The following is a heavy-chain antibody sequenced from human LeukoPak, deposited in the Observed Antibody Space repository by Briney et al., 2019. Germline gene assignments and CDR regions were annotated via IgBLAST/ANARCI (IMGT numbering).Heavy chain of an antibody. CDR2: IKEDGTRK. CDR1: GFTFSSYW. D-gene: IGHD5-12*01. V-gene: IGHV3-7*01. Sequence: GGSLRLSCAASGFTFSSYWMHWVRQAPGKGLEWVANIKEDGTRKNYVDSVKGRFTISRDNSKNTLYLQMNSLRTEDTAVYYCARDWGGYSGYDRNWFDPCGQGTLVTVSS. CDR3: ARDWGGYSGYDRNWFDP. J-gene: IGHJ5*02.